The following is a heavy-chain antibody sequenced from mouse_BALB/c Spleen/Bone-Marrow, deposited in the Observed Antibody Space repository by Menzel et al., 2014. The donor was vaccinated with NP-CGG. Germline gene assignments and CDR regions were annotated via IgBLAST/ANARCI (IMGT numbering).Heavy chain of an antibody. D-gene: IGHD3-3*01. CDR2: IHLSDSES. CDR1: GYSFTSYW. J-gene: IGHJ3*01. Sequence: VHLVESGAELVRPGASVKLSCKASGYSFTSYWMNWVKQRPGQGLERIGMIHLSDSESRLNQKFKDKATLTVDKSSSTAYMQLSSPTSEDSAVYYCTRYDLTTRAFAYWGQGTLVTVSA. CDR3: TRYDLTTRAFAY. V-gene: IGHV1-74*04.